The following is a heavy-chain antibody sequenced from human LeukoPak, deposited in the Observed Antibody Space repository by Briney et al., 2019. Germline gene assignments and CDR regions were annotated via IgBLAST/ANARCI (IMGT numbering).Heavy chain of an antibody. V-gene: IGHV1-2*02. J-gene: IGHJ4*02. CDR2: INPNSGGT. CDR3: ARDPNYCDGGTCYFDY. CDR1: GYTFTDHY. D-gene: IGHD2-15*01. Sequence: ASVKVSCKASGYTFTDHYMHWVRQAPGQGLEWMVWINPNSGGTNYAQKFQGRVTMTRDTSIRTAYMELSSLTSDDTAMYYCARDPNYCDGGTCYFDYWGQGTLVTVSS.